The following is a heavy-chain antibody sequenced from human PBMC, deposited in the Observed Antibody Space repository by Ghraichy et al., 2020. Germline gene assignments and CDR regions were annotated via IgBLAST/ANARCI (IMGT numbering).Heavy chain of an antibody. Sequence: GESLNNSCAASGFTFSSYAMSWVHQAPGKGLEWVSAISGSGGSTYYADSVKGRFTISRDNSKNTLYLQMNSLRAEDTAVYYCAKAPTMVRGVNDAFDIWGQGTMVTVSS. CDR1: GFTFSSYA. J-gene: IGHJ3*02. CDR3: AKAPTMVRGVNDAFDI. D-gene: IGHD3-10*01. V-gene: IGHV3-23*01. CDR2: ISGSGGST.